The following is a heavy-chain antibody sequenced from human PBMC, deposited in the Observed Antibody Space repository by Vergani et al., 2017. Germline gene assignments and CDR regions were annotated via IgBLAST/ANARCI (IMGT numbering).Heavy chain of an antibody. J-gene: IGHJ4*02. V-gene: IGHV4-61*02. CDR2: IYTSGAT. D-gene: IGHD3-9*01. Sequence: QVQLQESGPGLVKPSQTLSLTCTVSGGSFSTGGQSWTWLRQSAGKGLEWIGRIYTSGATNYNPSLRSRAIMSVDASKKQFSLEVTSVTAADTAIYFCARTESFILRYFHWALWGQGTRVTVSS. CDR3: ARTESFILRYFHWAL. CDR1: GGSFSTGGQS.